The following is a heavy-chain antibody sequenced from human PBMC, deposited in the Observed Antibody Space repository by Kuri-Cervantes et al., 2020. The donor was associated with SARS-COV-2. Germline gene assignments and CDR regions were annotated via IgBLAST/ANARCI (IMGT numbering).Heavy chain of an antibody. CDR2: ISWNSGSI. CDR3: AKDIDTASVVVPAAINFDY. J-gene: IGHJ4*02. V-gene: IGHV3-9*01. D-gene: IGHD2-2*02. CDR1: GFTFDDYA. Sequence: SLKISCAASGFTFDDYAMHWVRQAPGKGLEWVSGISWNSGSIGYVDSVKGRFTISRDNAKNSLYLQMNSLRAEDTALYYCAKDIDTASVVVPAAINFDYWGQGTLVTVSS.